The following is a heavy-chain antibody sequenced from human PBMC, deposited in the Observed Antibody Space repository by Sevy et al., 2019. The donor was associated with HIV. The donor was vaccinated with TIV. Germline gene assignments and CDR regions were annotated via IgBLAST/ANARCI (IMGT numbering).Heavy chain of an antibody. D-gene: IGHD6-13*01. CDR3: ARFVSLGY. Sequence: GESLKISCAASGFTFSSSSMTWVRQAPGKGLEWVATISQGGSEEYYVDSVKGRFTISSDNAKNSLYLQMNSLSAVDTAVYFCARFVSLGYWGQGTLVTVSS. CDR1: GFTFSSSS. J-gene: IGHJ4*02. CDR2: ISQGGSEE. V-gene: IGHV3-7*01.